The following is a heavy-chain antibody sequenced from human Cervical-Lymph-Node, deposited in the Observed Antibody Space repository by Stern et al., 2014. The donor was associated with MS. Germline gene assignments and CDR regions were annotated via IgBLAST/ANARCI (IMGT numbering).Heavy chain of an antibody. J-gene: IGHJ4*02. D-gene: IGHD2-15*01. CDR1: GFIFSNYA. Sequence: VQLVESGGGVVQPGRSLRLSCAASGFIFSNYAMHWVRQAPGKGLDWVAFVSNEGSKQFYADSVKGRFTISRDNANNTRYLQMNSLRPEDTAVYYCGRDTCRGGGCYFRYWGQGILITVSS. CDR2: VSNEGSKQ. CDR3: GRDTCRGGGCYFRY. V-gene: IGHV3-30-3*01.